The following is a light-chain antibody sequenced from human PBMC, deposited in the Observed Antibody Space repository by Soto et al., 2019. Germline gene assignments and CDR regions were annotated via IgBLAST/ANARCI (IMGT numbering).Light chain of an antibody. J-gene: IGKJ1*01. CDR2: DAS. Sequence: DIQMTQSPSSLSASVGDRVTITCRASQGISKYLAWYQQKPGKVPELLIYDASTLQSGVPSRFSGSGSETDFTLTISSLQPEDVATYYCQKYNSAPRTFGQGTKVEIK. CDR3: QKYNSAPRT. CDR1: QGISKY. V-gene: IGKV1-27*01.